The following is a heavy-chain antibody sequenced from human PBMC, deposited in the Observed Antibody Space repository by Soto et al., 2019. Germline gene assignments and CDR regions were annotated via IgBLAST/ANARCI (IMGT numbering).Heavy chain of an antibody. CDR3: ARGVFYYYGSSGYSPDY. J-gene: IGHJ4*03. CDR2: ISFDGSKK. Sequence: GGSLRLSCEGSGFTSSSYVMHWVRQAPGKGLEWVSLISFDGSKKNYADSVKGRFTISRDNSKKMMYLQMNSLRPEDTAVYYWARGVFYYYGSSGYSPDYWGQGTTVTVTS. CDR1: GFTSSSYV. D-gene: IGHD3-22*01. V-gene: IGHV3-30-3*01.